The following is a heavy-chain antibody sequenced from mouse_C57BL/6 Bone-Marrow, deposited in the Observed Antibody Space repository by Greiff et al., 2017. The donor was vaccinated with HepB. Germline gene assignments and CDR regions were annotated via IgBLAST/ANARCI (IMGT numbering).Heavy chain of an antibody. CDR2: IDPEDGET. CDR3: ARSAPTVVAYYAMDY. D-gene: IGHD1-1*01. CDR1: GFNIKDYY. V-gene: IGHV14-2*01. Sequence: EVKLMESGAELVKPGASVKLSCTASGFNIKDYYMHWVKQRTEQGLEWIGRIDPEDGETKYAPKFQGKATITADTYSNTAYLQLSSLTSEDTAVYYCARSAPTVVAYYAMDYWGQGPSVTVSS. J-gene: IGHJ4*01.